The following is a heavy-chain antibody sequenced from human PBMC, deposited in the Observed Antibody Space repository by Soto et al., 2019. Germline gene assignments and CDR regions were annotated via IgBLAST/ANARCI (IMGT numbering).Heavy chain of an antibody. V-gene: IGHV1-8*01. J-gene: IGHJ4*02. D-gene: IGHD2-2*01. Sequence: QVQLVQSGAEVKKPGASVKVSCKASGYTFTSYDINCVRQATGQGLEWMGWMNPNSGNTGYAQKFKGTVTMTRNTSISTAYMELSSLRSEDTAVYYCARGYCSSTSCYLSYWGQGTLVTVSS. CDR3: ARGYCSSTSCYLSY. CDR1: GYTFTSYD. CDR2: MNPNSGNT.